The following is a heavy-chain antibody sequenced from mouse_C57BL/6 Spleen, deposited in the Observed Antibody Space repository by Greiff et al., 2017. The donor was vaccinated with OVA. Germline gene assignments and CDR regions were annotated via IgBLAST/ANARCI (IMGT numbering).Heavy chain of an antibody. J-gene: IGHJ2*01. V-gene: IGHV5-17*01. CDR2: ISSGSSTI. D-gene: IGHD1-1*01. Sequence: EVMLVESGGGLVKPGGSLKLSCAASGFTFSDYGMHWVRQAPEKGLEWVAYISSGSSTIYYADTVKGRFTISRDNAKNTLFLQMTSLRSEDTAMYYCARPNYYYSSSHFDYWGQGTTLTVSS. CDR1: GFTFSDYG. CDR3: ARPNYYYSSSHFDY.